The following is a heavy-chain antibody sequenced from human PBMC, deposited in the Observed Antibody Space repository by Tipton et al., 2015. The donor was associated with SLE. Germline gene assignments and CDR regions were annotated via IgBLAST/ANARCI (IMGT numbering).Heavy chain of an antibody. CDR3: ARGKRHYDVLTGYYSKPHYFDF. Sequence: TLSLTCTVSGGSISSYYWSWIRQPPGKGLQWIGYIYYSGSTNYNPSLKSRVTISVDTSKKQFSLKLSSVTAADTAVYYCARGKRHYDVLTGYYSKPHYFDFWGQGTVVAVSP. V-gene: IGHV4-59*01. D-gene: IGHD3-9*01. CDR1: GGSISSYY. J-gene: IGHJ4*02. CDR2: IYYSGST.